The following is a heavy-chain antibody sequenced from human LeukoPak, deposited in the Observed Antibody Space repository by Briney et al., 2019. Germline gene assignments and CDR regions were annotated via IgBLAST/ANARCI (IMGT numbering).Heavy chain of an antibody. CDR1: GFPFSTFW. D-gene: IGHD1-1*01. Sequence: GGSLRLSCEASGFPFSTFWMIWVRQPPGKGLEWVAKIQQDGSGEEYVDSVKGRFTISRDNAKNSLYLQMNSLRVEDTGVYYCARENWYQFDPWGQGTLVTVSS. CDR3: ARENWYQFDP. J-gene: IGHJ5*02. V-gene: IGHV3-7*01. CDR2: IQQDGSGE.